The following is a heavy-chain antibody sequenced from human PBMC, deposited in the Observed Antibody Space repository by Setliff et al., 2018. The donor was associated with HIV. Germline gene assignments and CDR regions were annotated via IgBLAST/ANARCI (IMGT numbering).Heavy chain of an antibody. V-gene: IGHV3-48*03. CDR1: GFIFGSYE. D-gene: IGHD6-13*01. Sequence: GGSLRLSCAASGFIFGSYEMNWVRQAPGKGLEWVSYISSSGSTMYYADSVKGRFTISRDNAKNSLYLQMNSLRVEDTAVYYCASFLKPHIAQTVNAQYFHHWGQGTLVTVSS. CDR2: ISSSGSTM. J-gene: IGHJ1*01. CDR3: ASFLKPHIAQTVNAQYFHH.